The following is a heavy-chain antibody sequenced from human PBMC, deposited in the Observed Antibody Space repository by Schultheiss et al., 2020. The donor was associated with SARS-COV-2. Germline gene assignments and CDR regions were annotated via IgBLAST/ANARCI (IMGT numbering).Heavy chain of an antibody. CDR3: AKDSWSGYPYYYYYMDV. D-gene: IGHD3-3*01. CDR2: ISGSGGST. J-gene: IGHJ6*03. Sequence: GGSLRLSCAASGFTVSSNYMSWVRQAPGKGLEWVSAISGSGGSTYYADSVKGRFTISRDNSKNSLYLQMNSLRAEDTALYYCAKDSWSGYPYYYYYMDVWGKGTTVTVSS. CDR1: GFTVSSNY. V-gene: IGHV3-23*01.